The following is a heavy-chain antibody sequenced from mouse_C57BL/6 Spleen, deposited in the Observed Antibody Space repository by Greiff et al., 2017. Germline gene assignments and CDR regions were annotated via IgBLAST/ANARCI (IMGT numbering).Heavy chain of an antibody. CDR2: LYPSDSET. CDR1: GYTFTSYW. Sequence: VQLQQPGAELVRPGSSVKLSCKASGYTFTSYWLDWVKQRPGQGLEWIGNLYPSDSETHSNQKFKDKATLTVDKSSSTAYMQLRSLTSEDSAVYYCARLITTGVAKYFDVWGTGTTVTVSS. V-gene: IGHV1-61*01. D-gene: IGHD1-1*01. CDR3: ARLITTGVAKYFDV. J-gene: IGHJ1*03.